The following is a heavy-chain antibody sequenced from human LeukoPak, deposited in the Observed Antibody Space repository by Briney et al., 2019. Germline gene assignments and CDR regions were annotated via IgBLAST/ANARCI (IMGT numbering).Heavy chain of an antibody. CDR2: ISSSSSYI. J-gene: IGHJ3*02. Sequence: GGSLRLSCAASGFTFSSYSMNWVRQAPGKGLEWVSSISSSSSYIYYADSVKGRFTISRDNAKNSLYLQMNSLRAEDTAVYYCARDTQYYDFWSGYGGGNAFDIWGQGTMVTVSS. CDR1: GFTFSSYS. D-gene: IGHD3-3*01. V-gene: IGHV3-21*01. CDR3: ARDTQYYDFWSGYGGGNAFDI.